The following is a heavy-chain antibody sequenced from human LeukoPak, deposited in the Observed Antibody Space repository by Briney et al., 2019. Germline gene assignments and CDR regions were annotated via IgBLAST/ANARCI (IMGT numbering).Heavy chain of an antibody. Sequence: GGSLRLSCAASGFTFSSYSMNWVRQAPGKGLEWVSSISSSSSYIYYADSVKGRFTISRDNAKNSLYLQMNSLRAEDTAVYYCALHGDTAMVPVDYWGQGTLVTVSS. J-gene: IGHJ4*02. CDR3: ALHGDTAMVPVDY. CDR2: ISSSSSYI. D-gene: IGHD5-18*01. V-gene: IGHV3-21*04. CDR1: GFTFSSYS.